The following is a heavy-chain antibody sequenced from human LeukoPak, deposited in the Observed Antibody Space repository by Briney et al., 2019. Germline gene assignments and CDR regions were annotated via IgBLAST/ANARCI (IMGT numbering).Heavy chain of an antibody. D-gene: IGHD5-12*01. CDR3: ARRGYSGYGGYYYYYMDV. CDR2: ISSSGSTI. Sequence: GGSLRLSCAASGFTFSDYYMSWIRQAPGKGLEGVSYISSSGSTIYYADSVKGRFTISRDNAKNSLYLQMNSLRAEDTAVYYCARRGYSGYGGYYYYYMDVWGKGTTVTISS. CDR1: GFTFSDYY. V-gene: IGHV3-11*01. J-gene: IGHJ6*03.